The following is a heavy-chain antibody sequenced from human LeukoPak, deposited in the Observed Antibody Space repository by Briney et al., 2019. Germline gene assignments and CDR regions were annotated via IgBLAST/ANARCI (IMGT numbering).Heavy chain of an antibody. D-gene: IGHD6-19*01. CDR3: ARVVADSSGWETLDY. Sequence: ASVKVSCKASGYTFTNYYMHWVRQAPGQGLEWMGIINPSDGSTNYARNFQGRVTMTRDTSTSTVYMELSSLRSEDTAAYYCARVVADSSGWETLDYWGQGTLVTVSS. V-gene: IGHV1-46*01. CDR1: GYTFTNYY. CDR2: INPSDGST. J-gene: IGHJ4*02.